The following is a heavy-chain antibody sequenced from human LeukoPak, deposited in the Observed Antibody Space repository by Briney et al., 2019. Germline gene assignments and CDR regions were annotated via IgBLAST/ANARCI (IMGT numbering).Heavy chain of an antibody. CDR2: IYTSGST. CDR3: AGTGYSGYDLGWYFDL. V-gene: IGHV4-4*09. J-gene: IGHJ2*01. D-gene: IGHD5-12*01. CDR1: GGSISSYY. Sequence: SETLSLTCTVSGGSISSYYWSWIRQPPGKGLEWIGYIYTSGSTNYNPSLKSRVTISVDTSKNQFSLKLSSVIAADTAVYYCAGTGYSGYDLGWYFDLWGRGTLVTVSS.